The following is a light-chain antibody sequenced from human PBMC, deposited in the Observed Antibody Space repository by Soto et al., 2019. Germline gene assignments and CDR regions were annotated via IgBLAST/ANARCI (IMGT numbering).Light chain of an antibody. CDR2: GAS. CDR3: QQYGSTSPT. V-gene: IGKV3-20*01. CDR1: QSVRRNY. Sequence: EIVLTQSPVTLSLSPGERATLSCRASQSVRRNYLAWYQQKPGQAPRLIIYGASSRATDIPDRFSGSGSGTDFSLTISRLEPEDFAVYSCQQYGSTSPTFGQGTKVEIK. J-gene: IGKJ1*01.